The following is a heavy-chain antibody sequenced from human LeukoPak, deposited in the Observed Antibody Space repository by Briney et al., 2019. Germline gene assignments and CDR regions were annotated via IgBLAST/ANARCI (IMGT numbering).Heavy chain of an antibody. D-gene: IGHD6-13*01. CDR1: GGSISGYY. J-gene: IGHJ4*02. CDR3: ARRALRYSSSWYFDY. V-gene: IGHV4-34*01. Sequence: SETLSLTCAVYGGSISGYYWSWIRQPPGKGLEWIGEINHSGSTNYNPSLKSRVTISVDTSKNQFSLKLSSVTAADTAVYYCARRALRYSSSWYFDYWGQGTLVTVSS. CDR2: INHSGST.